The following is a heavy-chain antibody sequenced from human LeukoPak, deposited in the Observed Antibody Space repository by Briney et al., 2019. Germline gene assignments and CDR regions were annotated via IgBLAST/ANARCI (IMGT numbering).Heavy chain of an antibody. J-gene: IGHJ6*03. Sequence: HPGRSLRLSCAASGFTFSSYGMHWVRQAPGKGLEWVTVISYDGSNKYYADSVKGRFTISRDNSKNTLYLQMNSLRAEDTAVYYCAKDSSSSGWQRGTLDYYYYMDVWGKGTTVTVSS. CDR1: GFTFSSYG. CDR2: ISYDGSNK. D-gene: IGHD6-19*01. CDR3: AKDSSSSGWQRGTLDYYYYMDV. V-gene: IGHV3-30*18.